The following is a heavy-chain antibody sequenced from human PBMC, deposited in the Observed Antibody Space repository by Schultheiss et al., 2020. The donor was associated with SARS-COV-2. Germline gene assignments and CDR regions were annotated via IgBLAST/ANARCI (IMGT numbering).Heavy chain of an antibody. CDR1: GGSISSYY. V-gene: IGHV4-59*08. CDR2: IYNSGST. D-gene: IGHD4-17*01. J-gene: IGHJ5*02. CDR3: ARLTVTNWFDP. Sequence: SQTLSLTCTVSGGSISSYYWSWIRQPPGKGLEWIGYIYNSGSTLYNSSLRRRVTISVDTSKNQFSLKLSSVTAADTAVYYCARLTVTNWFDPWGQGTLVTVSS.